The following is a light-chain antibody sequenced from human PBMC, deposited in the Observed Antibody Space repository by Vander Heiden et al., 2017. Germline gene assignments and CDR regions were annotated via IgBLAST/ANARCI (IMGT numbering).Light chain of an antibody. CDR3: QKYNRYPFT. J-gene: IGKJ3*01. CDR2: KAS. CDR1: QSITSW. V-gene: IGKV1-5*03. Sequence: DIQMPQSPSTLSASVGDRVTITCRASQSITSWLAWYQLKPGKAPKLLIYKASTLESGVPSRFSGSGSGTEFTLTISSLQPDDFATYYCQKYNRYPFTFGPGTKVDIK.